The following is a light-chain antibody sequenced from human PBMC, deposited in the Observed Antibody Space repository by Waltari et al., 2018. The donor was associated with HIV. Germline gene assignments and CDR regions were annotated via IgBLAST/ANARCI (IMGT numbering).Light chain of an antibody. Sequence: VLTQSPATLSLSPGERGSLSCLTSPDVYTYLAWYQQKPGQPPRLLIHNASNSAPGIPARFRGGGSGTDFTLTISSVEPEDFAVYYCQQRGSRPFIFGPGTRVEIK. CDR1: PDVYTY. CDR2: NAS. CDR3: QQRGSRPFI. J-gene: IGKJ3*01. V-gene: IGKV3-11*01.